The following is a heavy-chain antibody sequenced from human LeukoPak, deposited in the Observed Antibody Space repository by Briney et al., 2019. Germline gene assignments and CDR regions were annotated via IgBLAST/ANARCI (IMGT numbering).Heavy chain of an antibody. J-gene: IGHJ4*02. CDR3: ARGWGMFDY. D-gene: IGHD7-27*01. Sequence: GGSLRLSCAASGVSVSNDYISWVRQAPGKGLEWVSVIYSGGNTYYANSVKGRFTTSRDNSKNTVYLQMNTVRAEDTAVYYRARGWGMFDYWGQGTLVTVSS. CDR2: IYSGGNT. CDR1: GVSVSNDY. V-gene: IGHV3-53*01.